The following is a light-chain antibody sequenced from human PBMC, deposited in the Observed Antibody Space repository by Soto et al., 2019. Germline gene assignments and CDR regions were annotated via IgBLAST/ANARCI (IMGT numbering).Light chain of an antibody. CDR3: AAWDDSLNALV. V-gene: IGLV1-44*01. CDR2: SNT. Sequence: QSVLTQPPSASGTPGQRVTISCSGSSSNIGSNTVSWYQQLPGTAPKLLIYSNTKRPSGLPDRFSGSKSDTSASLAISGLQSEDEADYYCAAWDDSLNALVFGPGTKVTVL. CDR1: SSNIGSNT. J-gene: IGLJ1*01.